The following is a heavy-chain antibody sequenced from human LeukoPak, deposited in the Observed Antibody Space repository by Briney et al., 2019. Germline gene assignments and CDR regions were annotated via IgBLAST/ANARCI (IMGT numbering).Heavy chain of an antibody. CDR1: GYTFTSYG. CDR2: ISAYNGNT. D-gene: IGHD4-23*01. Sequence: ASVKVSCKASGYTFTSYGMGWVRQAPGQGLEWMGWISAYNGNTNYAQKLQGRGTMTTDTSTSTAYMELRRLRSDDTAVYYCARDTGKSRTGGYWGQGTLVTVSS. V-gene: IGHV1-18*01. CDR3: ARDTGKSRTGGY. J-gene: IGHJ4*02.